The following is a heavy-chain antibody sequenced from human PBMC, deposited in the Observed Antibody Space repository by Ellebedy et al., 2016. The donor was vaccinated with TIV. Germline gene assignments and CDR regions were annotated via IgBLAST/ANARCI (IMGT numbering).Heavy chain of an antibody. CDR2: IYHSGST. D-gene: IGHD3-22*01. Sequence: MPSETLSLTCTVSSGSISSGGYYISSGGYYWSWIRQLPGKGLEWIGYIYHSGSTYYNPSLKSRVTISVDTSKNQFSLKLSSVTAADTAVYYCARCETGSGSGWCNWLDPWGQGTLVTVSS. J-gene: IGHJ5*02. V-gene: IGHV4-31*03. CDR1: SGSISSGGYYISSGGYY. CDR3: ARCETGSGSGWCNWLDP.